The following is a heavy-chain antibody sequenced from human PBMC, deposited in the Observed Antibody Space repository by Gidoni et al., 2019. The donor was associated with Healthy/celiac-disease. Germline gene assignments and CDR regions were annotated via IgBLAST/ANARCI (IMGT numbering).Heavy chain of an antibody. CDR3: ARDLSIAAAGSPYGMDV. CDR2: MGTAGDT. J-gene: IGHJ6*04. V-gene: IGHV3-13*01. Sequence: EVQLVESGGGLVQPGGSLRLSCAASGLTFSSYDMHWVRQATGKGLEWVSAMGTAGDTYYPGSVKGRFTISRENAKNSLYLQMNSLRAEDTAVYYCARDLSIAAAGSPYGMDVWGKGTTVTVSS. D-gene: IGHD6-13*01. CDR1: GLTFSSYD.